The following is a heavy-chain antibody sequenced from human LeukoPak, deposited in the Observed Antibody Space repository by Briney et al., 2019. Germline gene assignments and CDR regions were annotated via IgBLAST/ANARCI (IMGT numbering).Heavy chain of an antibody. CDR2: IWYDGSNK. CDR1: GFTFSSYG. J-gene: IGHJ6*03. D-gene: IGHD3-16*01. Sequence: PGRSLRLSCAASGFTFSSYGMHWVRQAPGKGLEWVAVIWYDGSNKYYADSVKGRFTISRDNSKNTLYLQMNSQRAEDTAVYYCAREPYVGYYYYMDVWGKGTTVTVSS. CDR3: AREPYVGYYYYMDV. V-gene: IGHV3-33*01.